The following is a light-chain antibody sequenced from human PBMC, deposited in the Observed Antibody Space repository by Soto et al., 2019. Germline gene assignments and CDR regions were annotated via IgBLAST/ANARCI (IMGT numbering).Light chain of an antibody. Sequence: QSVLTQPASVSGSPGQSITISCTGTSSDVGGYNYVSWYQQHPGKAPKLIIYEVSSRPSGVSNRFSGYKSGNTASLTISGLQAEDEADYYCSSYPSSSTLVFGGGTKLTVL. CDR2: EVS. V-gene: IGLV2-14*01. CDR3: SSYPSSSTLV. J-gene: IGLJ2*01. CDR1: SSDVGGYNY.